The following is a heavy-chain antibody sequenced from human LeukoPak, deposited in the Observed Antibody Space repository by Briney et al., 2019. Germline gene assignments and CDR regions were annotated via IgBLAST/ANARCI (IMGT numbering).Heavy chain of an antibody. D-gene: IGHD7-27*01. J-gene: IGHJ4*02. CDR3: ARLTLTGSLN. CDR2: IYYSGST. CDR1: GGSISSSSYY. Sequence: SETLSLTCTVSGGSISSSSYYWGWIRQPPGKGLEWIGSIYYSGSTYYNPSLKSRVTISVDTSKNQFSLKLSSVTAADTAVYYCARLTLTGSLNWGQGTLVTVSS. V-gene: IGHV4-39*01.